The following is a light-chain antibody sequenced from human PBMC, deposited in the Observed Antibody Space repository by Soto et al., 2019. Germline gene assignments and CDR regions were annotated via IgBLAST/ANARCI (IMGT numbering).Light chain of an antibody. V-gene: IGKV3D-20*02. CDR3: QQRSNWPAT. Sequence: EIVMSQSPVTLSVSPGERATLSCRASQSVTNSYLAWYQQKPGQAPRLLIFGASTRAAGIPARFSGSGSGTDFTLTISSLEPEDFAVYYCQQRSNWPATFGQGTKVDI. CDR1: QSVTNSY. J-gene: IGKJ1*01. CDR2: GAS.